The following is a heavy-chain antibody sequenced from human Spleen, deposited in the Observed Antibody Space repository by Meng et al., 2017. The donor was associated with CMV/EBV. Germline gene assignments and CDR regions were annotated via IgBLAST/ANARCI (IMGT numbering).Heavy chain of an antibody. J-gene: IGHJ6*02. Sequence: GESLKISCAASGFTFSRYWMTWVRQAPGKGLEWVAVISYDGRTEYYADSVKGRFTISRDNSKNTLYLQMNSLRVEDTAIYYCARNNLAMSYYYYYGMDVWGQGTTVTVSS. CDR1: GFTFSRYW. D-gene: IGHD1-20*01. CDR3: ARNNLAMSYYYYYGMDV. CDR2: ISYDGRTE. V-gene: IGHV3-30*03.